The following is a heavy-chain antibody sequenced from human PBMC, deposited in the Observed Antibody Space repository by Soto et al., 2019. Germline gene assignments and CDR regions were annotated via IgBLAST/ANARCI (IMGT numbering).Heavy chain of an antibody. CDR2: IIPIFGTA. V-gene: IGHV1-69*12. Sequence: QVQLVQSGAEVKKPGSSVKVSCKASGGTFSSYAISWVRQAPGQGLEWMGGIIPIFGTANYAQKFQGRVTSTADESTSTAYMELSSLRSEDTAVYYCARSGSSSSDDYYYYGMDVWGQGTTVTVSS. CDR3: ARSGSSSSDDYYYYGMDV. J-gene: IGHJ6*02. D-gene: IGHD6-6*01. CDR1: GGTFSSYA.